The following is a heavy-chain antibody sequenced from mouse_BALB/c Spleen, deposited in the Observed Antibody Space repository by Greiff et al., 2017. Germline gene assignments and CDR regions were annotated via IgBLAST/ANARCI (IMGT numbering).Heavy chain of an antibody. CDR2: ISSGGGST. J-gene: IGHJ4*01. V-gene: IGHV5-12-1*01. CDR3: ARQDAMDY. CDR1: GFAFSSYD. Sequence: EVQLQESGGGLVKPGGSLKLSCAASGFAFSSYDMSWVRQTPEKRLEWVAYISSGGGSTYYPDTVKGRFTISRDNAKNTLYLQMSSLKSEDTAMYYCARQDAMDYWGQGTSVTVSS.